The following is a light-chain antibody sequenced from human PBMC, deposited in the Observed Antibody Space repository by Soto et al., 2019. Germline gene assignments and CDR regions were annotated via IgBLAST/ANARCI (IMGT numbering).Light chain of an antibody. J-gene: IGLJ1*01. Sequence: QAVLTQPPSVSGAPGQRVTISCTVSSANIGAAYNVDWYRQLPGTAPKLLIYGNNNRPSGVPARFSGSKSGTSASLAIAGLQAEDEGDYYCQSYDSSLSGYVFGTGTKVTAL. V-gene: IGLV1-40*01. CDR3: QSYDSSLSGYV. CDR1: SANIGAAYN. CDR2: GNN.